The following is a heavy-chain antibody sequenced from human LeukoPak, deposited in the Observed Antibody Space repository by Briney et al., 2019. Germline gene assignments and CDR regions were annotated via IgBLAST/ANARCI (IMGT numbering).Heavy chain of an antibody. J-gene: IGHJ4*02. V-gene: IGHV4-59*01. CDR2: IYYSGST. D-gene: IGHD3-22*01. Sequence: KPSETLSLTCTVSAGSISSYYWSWIRQPPGKGLEWIGYIYYSGSTNYNPSLKSRVTISVDTSKNQFSLKLSSVTAADTAVYYCARGEYYDSSSPLYYFDYWGQGTLVTVSS. CDR3: ARGEYYDSSSPLYYFDY. CDR1: AGSISSYY.